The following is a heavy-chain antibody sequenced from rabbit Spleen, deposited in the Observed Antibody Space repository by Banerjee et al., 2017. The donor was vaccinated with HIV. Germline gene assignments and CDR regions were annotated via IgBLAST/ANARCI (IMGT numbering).Heavy chain of an antibody. CDR2: IASGSSGFT. J-gene: IGHJ6*01. CDR1: GFSFSSSDY. Sequence: QEQLVESGGGLVQPGGSLKLSCTASGFSFSSSDYMCWVRQAPGKGLEWISCIASGSSGFTYSATWAKGRFTISKTSSTTVTLQMTSLTVADTATYFCARDTGSSFSSYGMDLWGQGTLVTVS. V-gene: IGHV1S45*01. D-gene: IGHD8-1*01. CDR3: ARDTGSSFSSYGMDL.